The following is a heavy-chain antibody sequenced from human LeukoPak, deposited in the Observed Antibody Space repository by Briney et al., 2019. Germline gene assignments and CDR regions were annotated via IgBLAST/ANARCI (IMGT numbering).Heavy chain of an antibody. V-gene: IGHV3-33*01. J-gene: IGHJ4*02. Sequence: GGSLRLSCAASGFTFSSYGLHWVRQAPGKGLEWVAVIWPDGSNKYYAGSVKSRFTISRDDSKNTLYLQMNSLRAEDSAVYYCARASGSFDYWGQGTLVTVSS. CDR2: IWPDGSNK. CDR3: ARASGSFDY. CDR1: GFTFSSYG. D-gene: IGHD1-26*01.